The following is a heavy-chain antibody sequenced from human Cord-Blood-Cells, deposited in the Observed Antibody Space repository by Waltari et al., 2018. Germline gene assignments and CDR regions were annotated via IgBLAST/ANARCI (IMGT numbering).Heavy chain of an antibody. J-gene: IGHJ4*02. CDR2: IKSKTDGGTT. D-gene: IGHD1-26*01. CDR3: TTESGSYVDY. V-gene: IGHV3-15*01. Sequence: ELQLVESGGGLVKPGGSLRLSCAASGFTFCNAWMSWVRQAPGKGLEWGGRIKSKTDGGTTDYAAPVKGRFTISRDDSKNTLYLQMNSLKTEDTAGYYCTTESGSYVDYWGQGTLVTVSS. CDR1: GFTFCNAW.